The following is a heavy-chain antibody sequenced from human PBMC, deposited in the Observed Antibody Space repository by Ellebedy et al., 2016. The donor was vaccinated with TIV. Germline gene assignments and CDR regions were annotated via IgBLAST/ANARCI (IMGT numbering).Heavy chain of an antibody. CDR1: GGTFSGST. D-gene: IGHD3-9*01. CDR2: IIPVFGTA. V-gene: IGHV1-69*06. Sequence: AASVKVSCKTSGGTFSGSTVIWVRQAPGQGLEWMGGIIPVFGTANYAQKFQGRVTITADKSTSTAYMELSSLRSEDTDVYYCARDGSPGLRYFDWWGQGTLVTVSS. CDR3: ARDGSPGLRYFDW. J-gene: IGHJ4*02.